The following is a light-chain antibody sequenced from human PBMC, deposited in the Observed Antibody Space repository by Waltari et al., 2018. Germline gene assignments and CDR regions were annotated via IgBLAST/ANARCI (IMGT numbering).Light chain of an antibody. CDR2: DAS. CDR3: QQYDNLPSYT. CDR1: QDISNY. V-gene: IGKV1-33*01. Sequence: DIHMTQSPSSLSASVGDRVTITCQASQDISNYLNWYQQKPGKAPKLLIYDASNLETGVPSRFSGSGSGTDFTFTISSLQTEDIATYYCQQYDNLPSYTFGQGTKLQIK. J-gene: IGKJ2*01.